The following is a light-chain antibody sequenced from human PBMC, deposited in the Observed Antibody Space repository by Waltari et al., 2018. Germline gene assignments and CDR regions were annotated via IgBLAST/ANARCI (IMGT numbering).Light chain of an antibody. J-gene: IGLJ2*01. CDR3: QSADSSGTNVV. CDR2: KDS. V-gene: IGLV3-25*03. Sequence: SYELPQPPSVSVSPGQTARITCPGDALPKQHAYWYQQKPGQAPVLVIYKDSERPSGIPERFSGSSSGTTVTLTISGVQAEDEADYYCQSADSSGTNVVFGGGTKLTVL. CDR1: ALPKQH.